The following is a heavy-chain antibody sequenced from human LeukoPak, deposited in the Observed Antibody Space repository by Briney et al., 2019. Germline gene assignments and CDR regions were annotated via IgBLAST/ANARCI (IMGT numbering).Heavy chain of an antibody. CDR2: IYYSGST. V-gene: IGHV4-59*01. CDR1: GGSISSYY. J-gene: IGHJ4*02. CDR3: ARGAYYGSGSYIY. D-gene: IGHD3-10*01. Sequence: SETLSLTCTVSGGSISSYYWSWIRQPPGKGLEWIGYIYYSGSTNYDPSLKSRVTISVDTSKNQFSLKLSSVTAADTAVYYCARGAYYGSGSYIYWGQGTLVTVSS.